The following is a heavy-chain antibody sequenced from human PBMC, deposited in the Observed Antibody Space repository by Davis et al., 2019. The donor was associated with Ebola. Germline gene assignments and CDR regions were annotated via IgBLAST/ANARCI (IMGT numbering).Heavy chain of an antibody. V-gene: IGHV4-39*07. J-gene: IGHJ6*02. Sequence: PSETLSLTCTVSGGSISSSSYYWGWIRQPPAKGLAWIGRIYYSGSTYYNPSLKSRVTISVDTSKNQFSLKLSSVTAADTAVYYCARDLKWVAAPGSYYYYGMDVWGQGTTVTVSS. CDR3: ARDLKWVAAPGSYYYYGMDV. D-gene: IGHD2-15*01. CDR1: GGSISSSSYY. CDR2: IYYSGST.